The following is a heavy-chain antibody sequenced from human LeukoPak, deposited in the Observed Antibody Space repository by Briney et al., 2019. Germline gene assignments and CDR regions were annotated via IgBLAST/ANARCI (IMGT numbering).Heavy chain of an antibody. CDR2: INPNSGGT. J-gene: IGHJ4*02. V-gene: IGHV1-2*06. CDR3: ARGLENFDC. Sequence: GASVMVSCKASGYSFTGSYMDWVRQAPGQWLEWVGRINPNSGGTSFAQKFQGSVTMTRDTSISTAYMKLSRLRSDDTAVYYCARGLENFDCWGQGTLVTVSS. CDR1: GYSFTGSY. D-gene: IGHD4-11*01.